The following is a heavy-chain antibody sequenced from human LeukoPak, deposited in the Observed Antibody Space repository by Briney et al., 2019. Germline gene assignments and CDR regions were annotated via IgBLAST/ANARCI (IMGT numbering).Heavy chain of an antibody. D-gene: IGHD2-15*01. V-gene: IGHV3-11*01. Sequence: GGSLRLSCAASGFTFSDYYMSWIRQAPGKGLEWVSYISSSGSTIYYADSVKGRFAISRDNAKNSLYLQMNSLRAEDTAVYYCARSGGSFKPTYYMDVWGKGTTVTVSS. CDR1: GFTFSDYY. CDR2: ISSSGSTI. CDR3: ARSGGSFKPTYYMDV. J-gene: IGHJ6*03.